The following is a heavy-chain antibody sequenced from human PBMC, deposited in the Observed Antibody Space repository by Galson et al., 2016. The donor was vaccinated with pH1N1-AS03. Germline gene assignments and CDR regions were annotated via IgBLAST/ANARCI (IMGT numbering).Heavy chain of an antibody. V-gene: IGHV1-3*01. CDR1: GYTFTKYA. CDR3: ARGHDILNGFSDGSSFYHHMDV. D-gene: IGHD3-9*01. CDR2: INVGNGNT. J-gene: IGHJ6*03. Sequence: SVKVSCKASGYTFTKYAIHWVRQAPGQRPEWMGWINVGNGNTKYSQKFQGRVTITRDSSANTAYMELSRLRSDDTAVYYCARGHDILNGFSDGSSFYHHMDVWAKGTTVTVSS.